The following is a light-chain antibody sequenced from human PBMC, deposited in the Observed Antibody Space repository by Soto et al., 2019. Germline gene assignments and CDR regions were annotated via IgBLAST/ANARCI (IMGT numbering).Light chain of an antibody. V-gene: IGLV2-14*01. CDR2: DVT. Sequence: QSALTQPASVSGSPGQSIAISCTGTSSDVGAYNYVSWYQQYPGKAPKLVIYDVTNRPSGVSNRFSGSKSGSTASLTISGLQAEDEADYYCSSYTISSTYVLGTGTKLTVL. CDR1: SSDVGAYNY. J-gene: IGLJ1*01. CDR3: SSYTISSTYV.